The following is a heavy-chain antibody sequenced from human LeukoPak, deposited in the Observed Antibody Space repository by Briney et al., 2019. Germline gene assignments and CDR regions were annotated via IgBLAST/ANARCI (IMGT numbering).Heavy chain of an antibody. CDR3: VKESGFMVAPNSAFDI. D-gene: IGHD4/OR15-4a*01. CDR2: ISRDGGST. CDR1: GFTFNSYP. J-gene: IGHJ3*02. V-gene: IGHV3-64D*06. Sequence: PGGSLRLSCSASGFTFNSYPVHWVRQAPGKGLEYVSGISRDGGSTYYADSVKGRFTISRDNSENTLYLQMSSLRAEDTAVYYCVKESGFMVAPNSAFDIWGQGTMVTVSS.